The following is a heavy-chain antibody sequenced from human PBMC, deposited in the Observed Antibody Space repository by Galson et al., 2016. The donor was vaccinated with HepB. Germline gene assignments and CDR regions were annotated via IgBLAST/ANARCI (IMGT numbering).Heavy chain of an antibody. CDR1: GASIRSSNW. Sequence: SETLSLTCAVSGASIRSSNWWSWVRQPPGKGLEWIGEIYHSGNTNYNPSLKSRVTISVDRSKNQFSLKLSSVTVADTAVYYCARWSGVVPAAFFDYWGQGTLVTVSS. V-gene: IGHV4-4*02. D-gene: IGHD2-2*01. CDR3: ARWSGVVPAAFFDY. J-gene: IGHJ4*02. CDR2: IYHSGNT.